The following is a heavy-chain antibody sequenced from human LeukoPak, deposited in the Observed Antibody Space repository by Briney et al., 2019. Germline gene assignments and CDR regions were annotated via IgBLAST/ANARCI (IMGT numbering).Heavy chain of an antibody. CDR3: ARGFEYYYYYMDV. CDR2: INHSGST. Sequence: PSETLSLTCAGYGGSFRGYYWSWIRQPPGKGLEWIGEINHSGSTNYNPSLKSRVTISVDTSKNQFSLKLSSVTAADTAVYYCARGFEYYYYYMDVWGKGTTVTVSS. J-gene: IGHJ6*03. V-gene: IGHV4-34*01. CDR1: GGSFRGYY.